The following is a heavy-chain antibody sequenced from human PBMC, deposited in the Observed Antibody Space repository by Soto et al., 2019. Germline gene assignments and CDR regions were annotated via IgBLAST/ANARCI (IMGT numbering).Heavy chain of an antibody. J-gene: IGHJ5*02. Sequence: QVQLHQWGAGLLKPSETLSLSCAVYGESFSGYYWSWVRQTPGKGLEWIGKINHSGSSNYNPSLKSRVTISVDTSKNQFSLKLISVTAADSAVYYCATGGAPGRGGSFARFYPWGRGTLVTVSS. V-gene: IGHV4-34*01. CDR2: INHSGSS. CDR3: ATGGAPGRGGSFARFYP. CDR1: GESFSGYY. D-gene: IGHD1-26*01.